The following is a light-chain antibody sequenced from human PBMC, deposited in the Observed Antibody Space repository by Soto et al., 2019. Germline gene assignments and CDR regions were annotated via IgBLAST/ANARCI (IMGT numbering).Light chain of an antibody. CDR2: DAS. CDR1: QDIKNY. J-gene: IGKJ4*01. Sequence: DIQITQSPSSLSSSLGDRVTITFQASQDIKNYLNWYQQKSGKAPKLLIYDASDLETGVPSRFSGSGSGTDFTFTINSLQPEDIATYYCQQYDNLPLTFGGGTKVDIK. V-gene: IGKV1-33*01. CDR3: QQYDNLPLT.